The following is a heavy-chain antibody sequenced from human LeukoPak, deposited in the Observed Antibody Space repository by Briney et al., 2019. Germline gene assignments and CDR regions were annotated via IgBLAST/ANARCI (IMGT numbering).Heavy chain of an antibody. CDR3: VRGGWADY. CDR2: INNDGSST. J-gene: IGHJ4*02. Sequence: GGSLRLSCEASGFTFSSYWMHWVRQGPGKGLVWVSRINNDGSSTSYAVSVKGRFTISRDNAKNTLYLQMNSLRAEDTGVYYCVRGGWADYWGQGTLLTVSS. CDR1: GFTFSSYW. V-gene: IGHV3-74*01. D-gene: IGHD1-26*01.